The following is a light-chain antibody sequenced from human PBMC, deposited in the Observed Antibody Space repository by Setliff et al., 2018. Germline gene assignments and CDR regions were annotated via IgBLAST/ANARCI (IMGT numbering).Light chain of an antibody. CDR2: DVS. CDR3: NAYASDTTYV. J-gene: IGLJ1*01. CDR1: SIDVSGYNY. V-gene: IGLV2-8*01. Sequence: QSALAQPPSASGSPGQSVTISCAGTSIDVSGYNYVSWYQQYPGKAPKLMIYDVSKRPSGVPDRFSGSKSGNTASLTISGLQAEDEAEYYCNAYASDTTYVFGSGTKGTVL.